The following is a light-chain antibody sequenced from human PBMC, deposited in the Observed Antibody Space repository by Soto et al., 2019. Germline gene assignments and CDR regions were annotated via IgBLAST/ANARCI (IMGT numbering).Light chain of an antibody. Sequence: QSVLTQPPSVSGSPGQSVTISCSGGSSDVGSYDRVSWYQQSPGTAPKLLIYEVANRPSGVPARFSGSKSGDTASLIISGLQAEDEADYYCSSFTSTTTVIFGGGTKLTVL. V-gene: IGLV2-18*02. CDR3: SSFTSTTTVI. J-gene: IGLJ2*01. CDR1: SSDVGSYDR. CDR2: EVA.